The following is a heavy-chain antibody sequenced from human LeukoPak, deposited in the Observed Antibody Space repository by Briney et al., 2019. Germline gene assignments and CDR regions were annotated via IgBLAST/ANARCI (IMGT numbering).Heavy chain of an antibody. Sequence: GGSLRLSCAASGFTFSSYEMNWVRQAPGKGLEWVSYISSSGSTIYYADSVKGRFTISRDNAKNSLYLQMNSLRAEDTAVYYCARDGSPDYYGSGSYNYWGQGTLVTVSS. CDR2: ISSSGSTI. D-gene: IGHD3-10*01. CDR1: GFTFSSYE. CDR3: ARDGSPDYYGSGSYNY. J-gene: IGHJ4*02. V-gene: IGHV3-48*03.